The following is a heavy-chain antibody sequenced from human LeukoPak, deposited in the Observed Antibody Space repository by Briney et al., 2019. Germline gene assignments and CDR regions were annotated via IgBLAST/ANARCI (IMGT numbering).Heavy chain of an antibody. D-gene: IGHD6-19*01. CDR3: AKRGPAGAGKSPDYFDY. CDR2: ITGSGDNT. Sequence: GGSLRLSCAASGFTFSSYVMSRVRQAPGKGREWVSAITGSGDNTYYADSVKGRFTISRDNSKNTLYLQMNSLRAEDTAVYYCAKRGPAGAGKSPDYFDYWGQGTLVTVSS. J-gene: IGHJ4*02. CDR1: GFTFSSYV. V-gene: IGHV3-23*01.